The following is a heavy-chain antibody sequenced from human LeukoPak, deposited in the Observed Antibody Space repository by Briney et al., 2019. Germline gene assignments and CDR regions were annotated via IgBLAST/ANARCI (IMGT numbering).Heavy chain of an antibody. V-gene: IGHV3-30-3*01. CDR1: GFTFSSYA. Sequence: QPGRSLRLTWAASGFTFSSYAMHWVRQAPGKGLEWVAVISYDGSNKYYADSVKGRFTISRDNSKNTLYLQMNSLRAEDTAVYYCARARHGDGMGAFDIWGQGTMVTVSS. J-gene: IGHJ3*02. D-gene: IGHD4-17*01. CDR2: ISYDGSNK. CDR3: ARARHGDGMGAFDI.